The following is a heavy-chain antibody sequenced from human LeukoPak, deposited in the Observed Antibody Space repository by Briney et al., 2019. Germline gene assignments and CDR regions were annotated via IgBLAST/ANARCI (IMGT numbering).Heavy chain of an antibody. CDR3: ARDSDCGGDCYLDAFDI. Sequence: GGSLRLSCAASGFTFSSYGMHWVRQAPGKGLEWVGVIWYDGSNKYYVDSVKGRFTISRDNSKNTLHLQMNSLRAEDTAVYYCARDSDCGGDCYLDAFDIWGQGTMVTVSS. CDR1: GFTFSSYG. V-gene: IGHV3-33*01. D-gene: IGHD2-21*02. J-gene: IGHJ3*02. CDR2: IWYDGSNK.